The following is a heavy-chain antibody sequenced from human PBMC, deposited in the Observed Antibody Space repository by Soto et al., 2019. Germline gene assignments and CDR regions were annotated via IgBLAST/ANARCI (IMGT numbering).Heavy chain of an antibody. J-gene: IGHJ3*02. CDR3: ATNTSEVTAIRLHAFDI. V-gene: IGHV1-24*01. D-gene: IGHD2-21*02. CDR1: GYTLTELS. CDR2: FDPEDGET. Sequence: ASVKVSCKVSGYTLTELSMHWVRQAPGKGLEWMGGFDPEDGETIYAQKFQGRVTMTEDTSTDTAYMELSSLRSEDTAVYYCATNTSEVTAIRLHAFDIWGQGTMVTVSS.